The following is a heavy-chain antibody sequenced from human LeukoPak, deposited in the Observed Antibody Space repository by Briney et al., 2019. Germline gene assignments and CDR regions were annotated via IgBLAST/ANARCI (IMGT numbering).Heavy chain of an antibody. J-gene: IGHJ4*02. D-gene: IGHD3-10*01. V-gene: IGHV4-34*01. CDR2: INHSGST. CDR1: GGSFSGYY. Sequence: SETLSLTCAVYGGSFSGYYWSWIRQPPGKGLEWIGEINHSGSTNYNPSLKSRVTISVDTSKNQFSLKLSSVTAADTAVYYCARGPTPTNYFDFWGQGTLVTVSS. CDR3: ARGPTPTNYFDF.